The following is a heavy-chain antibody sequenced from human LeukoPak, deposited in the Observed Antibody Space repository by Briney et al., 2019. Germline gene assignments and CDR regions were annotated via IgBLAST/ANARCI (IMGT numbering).Heavy chain of an antibody. Sequence: SETLSLTCTVSGGSISSSSYYWGWIRQPPGKGLEWIGSIYYSGSTYYNPSLKSRVTISVDTSKNQFSLKLSSVTAADTAVYYCARDIPVHTYYDFWSGGPPGDYMDVWGKGTTVTVSS. D-gene: IGHD3-3*01. CDR1: GGSISSSSYY. V-gene: IGHV4-39*07. CDR3: ARDIPVHTYYDFWSGGPPGDYMDV. J-gene: IGHJ6*03. CDR2: IYYSGST.